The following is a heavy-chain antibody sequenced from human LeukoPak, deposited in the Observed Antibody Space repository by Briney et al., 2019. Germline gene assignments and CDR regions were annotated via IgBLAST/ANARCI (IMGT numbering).Heavy chain of an antibody. CDR2: INPSGDST. CDR3: AGEAPQKRYGIDY. CDR1: GFTFIKYY. V-gene: IGHV1-46*01. Sequence: ASVKVSCKASGFTFIKYYMHWVRQAPGQGLEWMGIINPSGDSTSYAQKFQGRVTMTRDTSTSTVYMELSSLRSEDTAVYYCAGEAPQKRYGIDYWGQGTLVTVSS. D-gene: IGHD1-20*01. J-gene: IGHJ4*02.